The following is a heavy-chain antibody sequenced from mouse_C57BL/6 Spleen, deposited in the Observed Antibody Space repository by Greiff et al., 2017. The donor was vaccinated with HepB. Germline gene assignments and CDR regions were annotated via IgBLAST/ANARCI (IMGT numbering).Heavy chain of an antibody. CDR3: ARPHYYGSSSFDY. CDR2: ISSGSSTI. D-gene: IGHD1-1*01. V-gene: IGHV5-17*01. Sequence: EVKLMESGGGLVKPGGSLKLSCAASGFTFSDYGMHWVRQAPEKGLEWVAYISSGSSTIYYADTVKGRFTISRDNAKNTLFLQMTSLRSEDTAMYYCARPHYYGSSSFDYWGQGTTLTVSS. CDR1: GFTFSDYG. J-gene: IGHJ2*01.